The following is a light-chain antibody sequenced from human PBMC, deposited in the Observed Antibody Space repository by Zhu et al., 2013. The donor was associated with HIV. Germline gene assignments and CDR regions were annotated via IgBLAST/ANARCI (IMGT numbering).Light chain of an antibody. CDR1: QSISSW. CDR2: DAS. V-gene: IGKV1-5*01. CDR3: QQYNSYPWT. Sequence: DIQMTQSPSTLSASVGDRVTITCRASQSISSWLAWYQQQPGRAPKLLIYDASSLQSGVPSRFSGSGSGTEFSLTISSLHPDDFTTYYCQQYNSYPWTFDQGTKVEIQ. J-gene: IGKJ1*01.